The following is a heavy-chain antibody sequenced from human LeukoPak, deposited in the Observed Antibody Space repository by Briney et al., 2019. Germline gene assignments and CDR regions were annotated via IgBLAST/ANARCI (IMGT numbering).Heavy chain of an antibody. CDR2: IWYDGSNK. CDR1: GFTFSSYG. J-gene: IGHJ4*02. V-gene: IGHV3-33*06. D-gene: IGHD1-26*01. CDR3: AKGREAYSGSYTPFDS. Sequence: GRSLRLSCAASGFTFSSYGMHWVRQAPGKGLEWVAVIWYDGSNKYYADSVKGRFTISRDSSKNTLYLQMNSLRAEDTAVYYCAKGREAYSGSYTPFDSWGQGTLVTVSS.